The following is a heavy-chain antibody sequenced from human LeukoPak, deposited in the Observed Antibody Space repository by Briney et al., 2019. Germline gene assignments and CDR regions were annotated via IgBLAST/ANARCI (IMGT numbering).Heavy chain of an antibody. V-gene: IGHV3-21*01. Sequence: GGSLRLSCAASGFTFSSYGMHWVRQAPGKGLEWVSSISSSSSYIYYADSVKGRFTIPRDNAKNSLYLQMNSLRAEDTAVYYCARDSYDYVWGSYRSFDYWGQGTLVTVSS. CDR3: ARDSYDYVWGSYRSFDY. D-gene: IGHD3-16*02. CDR1: GFTFSSYG. CDR2: ISSSSSYI. J-gene: IGHJ4*02.